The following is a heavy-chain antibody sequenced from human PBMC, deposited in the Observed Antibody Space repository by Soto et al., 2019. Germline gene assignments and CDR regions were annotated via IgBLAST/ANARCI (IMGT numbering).Heavy chain of an antibody. CDR2: IYSGGST. CDR1: GFTVSSNY. D-gene: IGHD4-17*01. CDR3: ARISYGGFDY. J-gene: IGHJ4*02. Sequence: GESLRLSCAASGFTVSSNYMAWVRQAPGQGLEWVSVIYSGGSTYYADSVKGRFTISRDNSKNSLFLQMNSLRAEDTAVYYCARISYGGFDYWGQGALVTVSS. V-gene: IGHV3-53*01.